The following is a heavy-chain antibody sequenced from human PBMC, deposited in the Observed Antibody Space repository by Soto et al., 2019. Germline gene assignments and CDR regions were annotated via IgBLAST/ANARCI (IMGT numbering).Heavy chain of an antibody. J-gene: IGHJ4*02. CDR3: AKTKRGGWYVFGY. Sequence: GGSLRLSCAASGFTFSSYGKHWVRQAPGKGLEWVAVISYDGSNKYYADSVKGRFTISRDNSKNTLYLQMNSLRAEDTAVYYCAKTKRGGWYVFGYWGQGTLVTVSS. CDR1: GFTFSSYG. CDR2: ISYDGSNK. D-gene: IGHD6-19*01. V-gene: IGHV3-30*18.